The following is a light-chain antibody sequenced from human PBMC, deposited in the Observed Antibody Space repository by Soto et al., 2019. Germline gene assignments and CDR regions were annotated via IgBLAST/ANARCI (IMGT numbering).Light chain of an antibody. V-gene: IGKV3-20*01. CDR3: HQYGSSFRT. J-gene: IGKJ1*01. Sequence: PGERATLSCRVSQSVNDNFLAWYQHIPGRAPRLLIYGASSRATGIPDRFSGSGSGTDFTLTIDRLEPEDSAVYYCHQYGSSFRTFGQGTKVEIK. CDR2: GAS. CDR1: QSVNDNF.